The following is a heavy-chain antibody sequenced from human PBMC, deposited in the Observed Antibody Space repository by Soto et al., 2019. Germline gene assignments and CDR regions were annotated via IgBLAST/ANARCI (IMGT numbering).Heavy chain of an antibody. Sequence: PXXSLKISFKGSGYSFTSYWIGWVPQMPGKGLEWMGIIYPGDSDTRYSPSFQGQVTISADKSISTAYLQWRSLKASDTAMYYCARTRFRNWFDPWGQGTLVTVSS. CDR3: ARTRFRNWFDP. J-gene: IGHJ5*02. V-gene: IGHV5-51*01. CDR1: GYSFTSYW. CDR2: IYPGDSDT.